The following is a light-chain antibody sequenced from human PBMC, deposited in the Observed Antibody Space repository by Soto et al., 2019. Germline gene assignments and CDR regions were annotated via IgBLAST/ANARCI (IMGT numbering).Light chain of an antibody. Sequence: QSVLTRPRSVSGSPGQSGTISFTGTSGDVGLYDYVSWYQHHPGKAPKLMIYDVTKRPSGVPDRFSGSKSGNTASLTISGLQAEDEADYYCCSYAGSYTFYVFGTGTKVTVL. CDR1: SGDVGLYDY. CDR3: CSYAGSYTFYV. CDR2: DVT. V-gene: IGLV2-11*01. J-gene: IGLJ1*01.